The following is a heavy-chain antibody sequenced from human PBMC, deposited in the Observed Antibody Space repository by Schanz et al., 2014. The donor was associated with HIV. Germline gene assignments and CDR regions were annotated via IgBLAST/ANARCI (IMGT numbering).Heavy chain of an antibody. J-gene: IGHJ4*02. CDR1: GFTFDEYP. CDR2: ISWNNLNL. Sequence: EVQLVESGGGLVQPGRSLRLSCAASGFTFDEYPMHWVRQAPGKGLEWVSGISWNNLNLAYADSVKGRFTISRDNATNSLYLQMKSLRAEDTALYYCTTQLHSTSEPEGSSPSLDYWGQGTLVTVSS. V-gene: IGHV3-9*01. D-gene: IGHD6-6*01. CDR3: TTQLHSTSEPEGSSPSLDY.